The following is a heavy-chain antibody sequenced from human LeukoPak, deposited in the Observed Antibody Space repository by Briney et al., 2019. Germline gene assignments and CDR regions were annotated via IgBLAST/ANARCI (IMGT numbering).Heavy chain of an antibody. CDR2: IGSSGATI. V-gene: IGHV3-11*01. CDR1: GFTFSDYY. J-gene: IGHJ4*01. CDR3: VRVQVEHLDY. Sequence: GGSLRLSCAASGFTFSDYYMSWIRQAPGKGLEWVSYIGSSGATIYYADSMKGRFTISRDNAKNSLYLQMNSVRAEDTAVYYRVRVQVEHLDYWGQGTLVTVSS. D-gene: IGHD2-21*01.